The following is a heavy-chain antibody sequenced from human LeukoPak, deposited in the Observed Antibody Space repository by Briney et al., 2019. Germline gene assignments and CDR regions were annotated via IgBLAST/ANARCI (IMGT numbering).Heavy chain of an antibody. J-gene: IGHJ4*02. CDR2: ISSEGSNK. CDR1: GFPFRDTA. V-gene: IGHV3-30*04. CDR3: AKDRGAVAGMSGFDY. D-gene: IGHD6-19*01. Sequence: GGSLRLSCAASGFPFRDTAMHWARQAPGKGLEWVAVISSEGSNKYYVDSVKGRFTISRDNSKNTLYLQMNSLRAEDTAVYYCAKDRGAVAGMSGFDYWGQGTLVTVSS.